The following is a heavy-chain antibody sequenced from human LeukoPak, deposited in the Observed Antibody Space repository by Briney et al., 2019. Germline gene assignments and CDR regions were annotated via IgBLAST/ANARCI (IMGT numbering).Heavy chain of an antibody. Sequence: ASVKVSCKASGYTFTSYGISWVRQAPGQGLEWMGWISAYNGNTNYAQKLQGRVTMTTDTYTSKAYMELRSLRSDDTAVYYCARDLNGRYQLLSNFDYWGQGTLVTVSS. CDR3: ARDLNGRYQLLSNFDY. V-gene: IGHV1-18*01. CDR1: GYTFTSYG. J-gene: IGHJ4*02. D-gene: IGHD2-2*01. CDR2: ISAYNGNT.